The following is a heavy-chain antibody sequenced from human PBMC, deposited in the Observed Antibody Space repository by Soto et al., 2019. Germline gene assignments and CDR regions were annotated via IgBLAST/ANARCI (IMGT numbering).Heavy chain of an antibody. CDR3: ARDTYSSSWNNWFDP. D-gene: IGHD6-13*01. J-gene: IGHJ5*02. Sequence: EVQLVESGGGLVQPGGSLRLSCAASGFTFSSYSMNWVRQAPGKGLEWVSYISSSSSTIYYADSVKGRFTISRDNAKNSLYLQMNSLRAEDTAVYGCARDTYSSSWNNWFDPWGQGTLVTVSS. CDR1: GFTFSSYS. V-gene: IGHV3-48*01. CDR2: ISSSSSTI.